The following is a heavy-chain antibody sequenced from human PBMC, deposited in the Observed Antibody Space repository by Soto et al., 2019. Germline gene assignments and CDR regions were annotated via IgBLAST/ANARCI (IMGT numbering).Heavy chain of an antibody. CDR2: IYYSGST. CDR1: GGSISSSSYY. V-gene: IGHV4-39*01. CDR3: ARQTEETVTTNDYYYMDV. D-gene: IGHD4-17*01. J-gene: IGHJ6*03. Sequence: SETLSLTCTVSGGSISSSSYYWGWIRQPPGKGLEWIGSIYYSGSTYYNPSLKSRVTISVDTSKNQFSLKLGSVTAADTAVYYCARQTEETVTTNDYYYMDVWGKGTTVTVSS.